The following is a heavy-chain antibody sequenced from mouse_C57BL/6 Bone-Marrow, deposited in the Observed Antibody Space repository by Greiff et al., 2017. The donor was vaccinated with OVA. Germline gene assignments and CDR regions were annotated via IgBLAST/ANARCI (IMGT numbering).Heavy chain of an antibody. CDR3: ARPVYYGNWYYFDY. CDR2: ISNLAYSI. CDR1: GFTFSDYG. D-gene: IGHD2-1*01. V-gene: IGHV5-15*01. J-gene: IGHJ2*01. Sequence: EVQLVESGGGLVQPGGSLKLSCAASGFTFSDYGMAWVRQAPRKGPEWVAFISNLAYSIYYADTVTGRFTISRENAKNTLYLEMSSLRSEDTAMYYCARPVYYGNWYYFDYWGQGTTLTVSS.